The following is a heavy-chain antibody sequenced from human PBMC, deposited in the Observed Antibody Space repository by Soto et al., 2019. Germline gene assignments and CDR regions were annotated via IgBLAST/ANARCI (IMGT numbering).Heavy chain of an antibody. J-gene: IGHJ4*02. V-gene: IGHV3-74*01. CDR2: XXXXXXXT. CDR3: XXXXXXXDY. CDR1: GFTFNNYW. Sequence: EVRLVESGGDLVHPGGSLRLSCAASGFTFNNYWMHWVRQAPGKGLVWVSRXXXXXXXTTYADSVEGRFTISRDNAKXXXXXXXXXXXXXXXXXXXXXXXXXXXDYWGQGTLVTVSS.